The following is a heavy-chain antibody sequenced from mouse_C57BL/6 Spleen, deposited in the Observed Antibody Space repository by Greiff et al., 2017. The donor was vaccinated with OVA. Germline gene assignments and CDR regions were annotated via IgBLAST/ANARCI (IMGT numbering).Heavy chain of an antibody. CDR2: ISDGGSYT. CDR1: GFTFSSYA. J-gene: IGHJ3*01. Sequence: EVKLVESGGGLVKPGGSLKLSCAASGFTFSSYAMSWVRQTPEKRLEWVATISDGGSYTYYPDNVKGRFPISRDNAKNNLYLQMSHLKSEDTAMYYCARDRLLAYWGQGTLVTVSA. V-gene: IGHV5-4*01. CDR3: ARDRLLAY.